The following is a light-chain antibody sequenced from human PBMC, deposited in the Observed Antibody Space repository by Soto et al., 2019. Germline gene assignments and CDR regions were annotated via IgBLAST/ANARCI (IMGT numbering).Light chain of an antibody. J-gene: IGLJ1*01. V-gene: IGLV2-14*01. CDR2: GVS. CDR3: ISYTGSSTPSV. Sequence: QSALTQPASVSGSPGQSITISCSGTRSDIGSYNYVAWYQQFPGKTPKILIYGVSNRPSGVSSRFSGSKSGNTASLTISGLQAEDEADYYCISYTGSSTPSVFGSGTKV. CDR1: RSDIGSYNY.